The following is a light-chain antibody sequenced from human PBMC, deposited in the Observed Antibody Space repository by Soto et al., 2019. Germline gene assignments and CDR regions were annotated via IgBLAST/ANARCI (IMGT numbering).Light chain of an antibody. CDR2: DNN. CDR1: SSNIGNNF. CDR3: ATWDSSLIAGV. Sequence: QSVLTQPPSVSAAPGQEVTIPCSGSSSNIGNNFVSWYQHLPGTAPKLLIYDNNKRPSGIPDRFSGTKSGTSATLGITGLQTGDEAHYYCATWDSSLIAGVFGGGTKLTVL. J-gene: IGLJ2*01. V-gene: IGLV1-51*01.